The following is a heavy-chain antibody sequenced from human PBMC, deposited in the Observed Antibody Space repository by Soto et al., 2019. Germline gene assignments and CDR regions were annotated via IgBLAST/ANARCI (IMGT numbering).Heavy chain of an antibody. CDR2: ISYDGIDK. D-gene: IGHD5-12*01. V-gene: IGHV3-30*18. J-gene: IGHJ4*02. CDR3: AKDLREMATIRPDY. Sequence: QVQLVESGGGVVQPGTSLRLSRAASGFTFSSFGIHWVRQAPGKGLEWVAVISYDGIDKNYGDSVKGRFTISRENSKNMVYLQMNSLRIEDTAVYHCAKDLREMATIRPDYWGQGVLVAVSS. CDR1: GFTFSSFG.